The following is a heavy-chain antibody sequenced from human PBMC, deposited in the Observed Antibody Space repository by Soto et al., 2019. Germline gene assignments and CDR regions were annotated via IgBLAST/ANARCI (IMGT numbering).Heavy chain of an antibody. CDR2: ITSSGSAI. CDR1: GFTFSIYS. J-gene: IGHJ4*02. D-gene: IGHD5-12*01. Sequence: EVQLVESGGGLVQPGGSLRLSCAASGFTFSIYSMNWVRQAPGKVLEWVSYITSSGSAIYYADTVKGRFTISRDNAKNSLYLQMNSLRAEDTAVYYCTRGYTGYAQAGLDSWGQGSLVTVSA. CDR3: TRGYTGYAQAGLDS. V-gene: IGHV3-48*01.